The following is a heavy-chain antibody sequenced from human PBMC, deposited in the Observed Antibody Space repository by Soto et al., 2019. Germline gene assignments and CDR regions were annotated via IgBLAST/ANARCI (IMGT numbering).Heavy chain of an antibody. CDR1: GFSLSTSGVG. J-gene: IGHJ5*02. CDR2: IYWDDDK. D-gene: IGHD3-3*01. Sequence: SGPTLVNPTQTLTLTCTFSGFSLSTSGVGVGWIRQPPGKALEWLALIYWDDDKRYSPSLKSRLTITKDTSKNQVILTMTNMDPVDTATYYCAHSFLDFWSGYYNTAFDPWGQGTLVTVSS. V-gene: IGHV2-5*02. CDR3: AHSFLDFWSGYYNTAFDP.